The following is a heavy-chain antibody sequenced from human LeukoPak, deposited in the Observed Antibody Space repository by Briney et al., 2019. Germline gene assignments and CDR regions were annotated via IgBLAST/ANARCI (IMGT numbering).Heavy chain of an antibody. J-gene: IGHJ4*02. CDR1: GGSISNYY. V-gene: IGHV4-59*01. D-gene: IGHD5-18*01. CDR2: IYYSGST. Sequence: SETLSLTCTVSGGSISNYYWRLIRQPPGKGLEWIGYIYYSGSTNYNPSLKSRVTISVDTSKNQFSLKLSSVTAADTAVYYCARGRYSYGPHFDYWGQGTLVTVSS. CDR3: ARGRYSYGPHFDY.